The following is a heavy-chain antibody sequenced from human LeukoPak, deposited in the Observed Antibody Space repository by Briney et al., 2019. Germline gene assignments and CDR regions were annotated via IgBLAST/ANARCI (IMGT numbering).Heavy chain of an antibody. V-gene: IGHV3-53*01. Sequence: GGSLRLSCAASGFNVGDNFMSWVRQAPGKGLEWVAVIYSGGVTFYADSVKGRFTVFRDNSKNALYLQMNSLRTEDTAVYFCARWTYPWGQGTLVTVSS. J-gene: IGHJ5*02. CDR3: ARWTYP. CDR2: IYSGGVT. D-gene: IGHD3/OR15-3a*01. CDR1: GFNVGDNF.